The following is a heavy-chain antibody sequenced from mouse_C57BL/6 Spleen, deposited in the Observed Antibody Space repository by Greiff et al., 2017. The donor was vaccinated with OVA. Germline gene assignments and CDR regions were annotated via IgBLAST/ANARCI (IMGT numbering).Heavy chain of an antibody. J-gene: IGHJ2*01. CDR3: ARDRDYYGSSYYYFDY. D-gene: IGHD1-1*01. CDR2: ISDGGSYT. CDR1: GFTFSSYA. Sequence: EVKVEESGGGLVKPGGSLKLSCAASGFTFSSYAMSWVRQTPEKRLEWVATISDGGSYTYYPDNVKGRFTISRDNAKNNLYLQMSHLKSEDTAMYYCARDRDYYGSSYYYFDYWGQGTTLTVSS. V-gene: IGHV5-4*01.